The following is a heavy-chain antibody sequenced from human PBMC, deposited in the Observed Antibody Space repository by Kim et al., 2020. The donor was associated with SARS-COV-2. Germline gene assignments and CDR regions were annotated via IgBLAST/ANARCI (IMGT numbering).Heavy chain of an antibody. V-gene: IGHV3-48*01. D-gene: IGHD3-10*01. CDR3: ARVAPPRRRGALLGPRAFDL. J-gene: IGHJ3*01. CDR2: IASTSSNI. Sequence: GGSLRLSCAASGFIFSSYSMSWVRQAPGKGLEWVSFIASTSSNIYYGDSVRGRFTITRDNARNSLYLQMNSLRADDMAVYYCARVAPPRRRGALLGPRAFDLWGQGTTVTVSS. CDR1: GFIFSSYS.